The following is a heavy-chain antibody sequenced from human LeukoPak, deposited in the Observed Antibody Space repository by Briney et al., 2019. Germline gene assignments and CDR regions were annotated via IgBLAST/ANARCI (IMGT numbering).Heavy chain of an antibody. CDR2: INHSGST. CDR1: GGSFSGYY. Sequence: SETLSLTCAVYGGSFSGYYWSWIRQPPGKGLEWIGEINHSGSTNYNPSLKSRVTLSVDTSKNQFSLKLSSVTAADTAVYYCARRPSQIVVVPAAPLYYGMDVWGQGTTVTVSS. D-gene: IGHD2-2*01. J-gene: IGHJ6*02. CDR3: ARRPSQIVVVPAAPLYYGMDV. V-gene: IGHV4-34*01.